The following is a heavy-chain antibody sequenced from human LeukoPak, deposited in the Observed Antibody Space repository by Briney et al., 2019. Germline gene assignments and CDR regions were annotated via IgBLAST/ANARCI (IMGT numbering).Heavy chain of an antibody. CDR1: GFTFDTYT. CDR2: IDTTSTTM. V-gene: IGHV3-48*01. CDR3: TRGLVVVAQYFQH. J-gene: IGHJ1*01. Sequence: QPGGSLRLSCAASGFTFDTYTMNWVRQAPGTGLEWVSYIDTTSTTMYYADSVKGRFTISRDNAKNSLYLQINSLRVEDTAVYYCTRGLVVVAQYFQHWGQGTLVTVSS. D-gene: IGHD2-15*01.